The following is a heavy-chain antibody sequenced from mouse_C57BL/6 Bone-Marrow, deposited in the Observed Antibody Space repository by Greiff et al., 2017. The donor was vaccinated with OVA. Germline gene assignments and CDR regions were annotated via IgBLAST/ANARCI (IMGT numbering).Heavy chain of an antibody. D-gene: IGHD2-5*01. CDR1: GFTFSSYA. J-gene: IGHJ4*01. CDR2: ISDGGSYT. CDR3: AREDSNYYEYAKDY. Sequence: EVMLVESGGGLVKPGGSLKLSCAASGFTFSSYAMSWVRQTPEKRLEWVATISDGGSYTYYPDNVKGRFTLSRDNAKNNLYMQMSHLKSEATSLYYGAREDSNYYEYAKDYWGQGPSVTVS. V-gene: IGHV5-4*01.